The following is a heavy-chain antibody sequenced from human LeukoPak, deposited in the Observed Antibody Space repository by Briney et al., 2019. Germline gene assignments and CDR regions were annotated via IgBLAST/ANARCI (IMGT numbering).Heavy chain of an antibody. CDR2: IYYSGST. D-gene: IGHD4-17*01. V-gene: IGHV4-61*05. Sequence: SETLSLTCTVSGGSIRSTSYYWGWIRQPPGKGLEWIGYIYYSGSTNYNPSLKSRVTISVDTSKNQFSLKLSSVTAADTAVYYCASYGDYEDYFDYWGQGTLVTVSS. CDR1: GGSIRSTSYY. J-gene: IGHJ4*02. CDR3: ASYGDYEDYFDY.